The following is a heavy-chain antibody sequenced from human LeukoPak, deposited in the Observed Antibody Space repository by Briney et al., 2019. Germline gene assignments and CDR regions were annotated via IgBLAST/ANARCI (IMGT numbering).Heavy chain of an antibody. CDR3: ARGREATMVRGAHNWFDP. CDR2: INHSGST. D-gene: IGHD3-10*01. J-gene: IGHJ5*02. Sequence: KPSETLSLTCAVYGGSFSGYYWSWIRQPPGKGLEWIGEINHSGSTNYNPSLKSRVTISVDTSKNQFSLKLSSVTAADTAVYYCARGREATMVRGAHNWFDPWAREPWSPSPQ. V-gene: IGHV4-34*01. CDR1: GGSFSGYY.